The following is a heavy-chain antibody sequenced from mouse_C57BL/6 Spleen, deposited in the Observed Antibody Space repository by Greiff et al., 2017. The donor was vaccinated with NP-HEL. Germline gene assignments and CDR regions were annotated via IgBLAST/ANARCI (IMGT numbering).Heavy chain of an antibody. J-gene: IGHJ4*01. CDR1: GFNIKDYY. CDR2: IDPEDGDT. D-gene: IGHD2-4*01. CDR3: TPYDSSGYAMDY. V-gene: IGHV14-1*01. Sequence: VQLQQSGAELVRPGASVKLSCTASGFNIKDYYMHWVKQRPEQGLEWIGRIDPEDGDTEYAPKFQGKATMTADTSSNTAYLQLSSLTSEDTAVYYCTPYDSSGYAMDYWGQGTSVTVSS.